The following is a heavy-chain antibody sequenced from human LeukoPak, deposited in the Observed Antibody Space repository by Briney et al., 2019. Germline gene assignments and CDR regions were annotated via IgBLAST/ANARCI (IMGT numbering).Heavy chain of an antibody. D-gene: IGHD2-15*01. J-gene: IGHJ6*02. Sequence: SVKVSCKASGGTFSSYAICWVRQAPGQGLEWMGRIIPILGIANYAQKFQGRVTITADKSTSTAYMELSSLRSEDTAVYYCAGFPGAATFSYYYYGMDVWGQGTTVTVSS. CDR2: IIPILGIA. CDR3: AGFPGAATFSYYYYGMDV. V-gene: IGHV1-69*04. CDR1: GGTFSSYA.